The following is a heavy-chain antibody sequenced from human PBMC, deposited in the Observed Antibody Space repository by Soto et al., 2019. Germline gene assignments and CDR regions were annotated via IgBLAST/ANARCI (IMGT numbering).Heavy chain of an antibody. J-gene: IGHJ2*01. V-gene: IGHV4-4*02. CDR3: ARDHYTGGNSYSNMGDCYFDL. Sequence: QVQLQESGPGVVKPSETLSLTCAVSGDSINAENWWTWLRQTPGKGLEWLAEIHHSGGTKYNPSLSGRVSISLDRPRNQFSLRLRSVTAADTAQYYCARDHYTGGNSYSNMGDCYFDLWDRGALVTVSS. CDR1: GDSINAENW. D-gene: IGHD2-15*01. CDR2: IHHSGGT.